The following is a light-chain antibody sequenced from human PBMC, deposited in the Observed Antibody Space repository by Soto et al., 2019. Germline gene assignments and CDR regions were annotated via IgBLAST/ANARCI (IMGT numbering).Light chain of an antibody. V-gene: IGLV2-14*01. Sequence: QSALTQPASVSGSPGQSITISCTGTNSDVGAYNYVSWYQQHPGKAPKLMIYEVSNRPPGVSNRFSGSKSDNTASLTISGLQAEDEADYYCSSYTSNSILVVFGGGTKLTVL. J-gene: IGLJ2*01. CDR3: SSYTSNSILVV. CDR1: NSDVGAYNY. CDR2: EVS.